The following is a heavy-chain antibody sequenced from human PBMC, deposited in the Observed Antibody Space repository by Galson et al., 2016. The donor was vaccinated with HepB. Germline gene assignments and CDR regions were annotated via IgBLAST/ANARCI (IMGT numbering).Heavy chain of an antibody. D-gene: IGHD3-10*01. CDR1: GFTFSTNW. CDR3: ARERGGSAGAFNWFDP. J-gene: IGHJ5*02. Sequence: SLRLSCAASGFTFSTNWMHWVRQAPGKGLVWVSRINGDGTITDYADSVKGRFTISRDHAENTLYLQMNSLRGEDTAVYYCARERGGSAGAFNWFDPWGQGTLVTVSS. CDR2: INGDGTIT. V-gene: IGHV3-74*01.